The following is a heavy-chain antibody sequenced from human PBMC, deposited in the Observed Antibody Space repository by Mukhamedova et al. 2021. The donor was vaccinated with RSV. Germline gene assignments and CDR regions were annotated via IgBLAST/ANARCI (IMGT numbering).Heavy chain of an antibody. D-gene: IGHD3-22*01. V-gene: IGHV3-74*01. CDR3: AKVRVGSSGYPYDF. Sequence: GKGLVWVSHINNDGSSTSYADSVKGRFTISRDNAKNSLYLQMSSLRAEDTAVYYCAKVRVGSSGYPYDFWGQGTLVTVSS. CDR2: INNDGSST. J-gene: IGHJ4*02.